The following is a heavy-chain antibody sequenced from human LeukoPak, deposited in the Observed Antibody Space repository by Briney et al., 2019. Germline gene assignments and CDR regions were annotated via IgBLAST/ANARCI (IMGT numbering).Heavy chain of an antibody. V-gene: IGHV4-34*01. CDR1: GGSFSGYY. Sequence: SETLSLTRAVYGGSFSGYYWSWIRQPPGKGLEWIGEINHSGSTNYNPSLKSRVTISVDTSKNQFSLKLSSVTAADTAVYYCASTPRLYDILTGSSRNWFDPWGQGTLVTVSS. CDR2: INHSGST. J-gene: IGHJ5*02. CDR3: ASTPRLYDILTGSSRNWFDP. D-gene: IGHD3-9*01.